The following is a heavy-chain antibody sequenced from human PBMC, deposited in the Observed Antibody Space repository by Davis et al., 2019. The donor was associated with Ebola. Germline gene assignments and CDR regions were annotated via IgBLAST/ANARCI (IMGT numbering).Heavy chain of an antibody. CDR3: AREGEYTNGPFDY. D-gene: IGHD5-18*01. J-gene: IGHJ4*02. V-gene: IGHV4-4*02. Sequence: PSETLSLTCAVSGCSISSSNWWSGVRQPPGKGLEWIGEIYHSGSTNYNPSLKRRVTISVDKSKKQFSLKLSSVTAADTAVYYCAREGEYTNGPFDYWGQGTLVIVSS. CDR2: IYHSGST. CDR1: GCSISSSNW.